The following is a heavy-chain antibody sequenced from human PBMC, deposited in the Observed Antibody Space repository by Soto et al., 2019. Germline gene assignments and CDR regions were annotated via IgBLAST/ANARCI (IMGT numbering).Heavy chain of an antibody. V-gene: IGHV4-31*03. J-gene: IGHJ4*02. CDR3: ATSQKGYNWNYFDH. CDR1: GDSVNRGGYY. D-gene: IGHD1-20*01. CDR2: TYFSGST. Sequence: PSETLSLTCTVSGDSVNRGGYYWSWIRQHPGKGLEWIGHTYFSGSTNYNPSLKSRVTISVDTSKNQFSLRLSSVTAADTAVYYCATSQKGYNWNYFDHWGQGALVTVS.